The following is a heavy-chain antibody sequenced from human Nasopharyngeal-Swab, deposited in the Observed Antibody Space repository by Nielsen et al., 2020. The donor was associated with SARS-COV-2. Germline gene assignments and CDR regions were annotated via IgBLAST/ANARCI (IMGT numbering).Heavy chain of an antibody. CDR1: GYTFINYG. V-gene: IGHV1-18*01. CDR2: ISANNGNT. D-gene: IGHD6-19*01. Sequence: ASVKVSCKASGYTFINYGLSWVRQAPGQGLEWVGWISANNGNTNYAQKFRGRVTMTTDTSTSTAYMESRSLRSDDTAIYYCARDQWLVHYFDYWGQGTLVTVSS. J-gene: IGHJ4*02. CDR3: ARDQWLVHYFDY.